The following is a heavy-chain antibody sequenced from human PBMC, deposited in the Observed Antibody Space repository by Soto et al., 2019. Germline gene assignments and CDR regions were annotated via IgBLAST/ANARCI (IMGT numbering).Heavy chain of an antibody. V-gene: IGHV3-66*01. Sequence: GGSLRLSCAAFGFTVNNLFMTWVHQAPGKGLEWVSTFSSDGSRYYADSVEGRFTISKDYSKNTLYLEMNSLRAGDTAVYYCGRDISGGSYDFCQGGQGTLVPVSS. CDR1: GFTVNNLF. D-gene: IGHD3-3*01. CDR2: FSSDGSR. CDR3: GRDISGGSYDFCQ. J-gene: IGHJ4*02.